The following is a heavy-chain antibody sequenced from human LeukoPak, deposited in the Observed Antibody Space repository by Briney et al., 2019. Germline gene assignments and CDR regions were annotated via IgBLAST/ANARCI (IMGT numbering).Heavy chain of an antibody. CDR2: INPNSGDT. Sequence: ASVKVSCKASGYTFTGYYMHWVRQAPGQGLEWMGWINPNSGDTNYAQKFQGRVTMTRDTSISTAYMELSSLRSEDTAVYYCARGGYTYGTLGYYYYMDVWGKGTTVTVSS. CDR3: ARGGYTYGTLGYYYYMDV. J-gene: IGHJ6*03. V-gene: IGHV1-2*02. D-gene: IGHD5-18*01. CDR1: GYTFTGYY.